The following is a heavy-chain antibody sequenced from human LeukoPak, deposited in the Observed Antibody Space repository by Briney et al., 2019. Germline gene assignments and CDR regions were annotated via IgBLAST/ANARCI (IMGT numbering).Heavy chain of an antibody. CDR1: GGSFSGYY. CDR3: ARDADDYGGYNWFDP. D-gene: IGHD4-23*01. V-gene: IGHV4-34*01. CDR2: INHSGST. Sequence: PSETLSLTCAVYGGSFSGYYWSWIRQPPGKGLEWIGEINHSGSTNNNPSLKSRVTISVDTSKNQFSLKLSSVTAADTAVYYCARDADDYGGYNWFDPWGQGTLVTVSS. J-gene: IGHJ5*02.